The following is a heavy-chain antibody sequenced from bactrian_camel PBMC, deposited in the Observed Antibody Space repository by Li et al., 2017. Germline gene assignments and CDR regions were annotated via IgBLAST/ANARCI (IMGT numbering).Heavy chain of an antibody. CDR1: GFTFEDSD. J-gene: IGHJ4*01. CDR3: AAVGGLGCSPLPE. V-gene: IGHV3S55*01. Sequence: GGSVQAGETLRLSCTASGFTFEDSDMGWYRQAPGNECELVSTISSDGSTYYADSVKGRFTISQDNAKHTMYLEMNSLKPEDTAACYCAAVGGLGCSPLPEWGQGTQVTVS. CDR2: ISSDGST. D-gene: IGHD1*01.